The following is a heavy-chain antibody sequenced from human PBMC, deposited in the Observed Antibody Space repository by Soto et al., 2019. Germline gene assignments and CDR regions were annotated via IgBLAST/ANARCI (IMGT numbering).Heavy chain of an antibody. J-gene: IGHJ6*02. D-gene: IGHD3-10*01. V-gene: IGHV3-53*04. CDR2: LHSGGDT. Sequence: EVQLVESGGGLVQPGGSLRLSCVASGIPVSSNYMTWVRQAPGKGLEWVSVLHSGGDTYYANSVKGRFTISRHDSTNTLCLQMNSLTAEDKAVYYCARDGPYYYASRMDVWGQGTTVTVSS. CDR3: ARDGPYYYASRMDV. CDR1: GIPVSSNY.